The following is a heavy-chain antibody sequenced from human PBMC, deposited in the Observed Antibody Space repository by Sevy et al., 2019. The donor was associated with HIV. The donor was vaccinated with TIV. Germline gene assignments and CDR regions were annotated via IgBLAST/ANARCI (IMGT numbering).Heavy chain of an antibody. Sequence: GGSLRLSCAASGFAFDSYAMTWVRQAPGKGLEWVSGISGTGAGTYYADSVKGRFTISRDNSKSSVYLQMNNLRPEDTAVYYCAREGCTKPHDYWGQGTLVTVSS. J-gene: IGHJ4*02. CDR1: GFAFDSYA. D-gene: IGHD2-8*01. CDR2: ISGTGAGT. CDR3: AREGCTKPHDY. V-gene: IGHV3-23*01.